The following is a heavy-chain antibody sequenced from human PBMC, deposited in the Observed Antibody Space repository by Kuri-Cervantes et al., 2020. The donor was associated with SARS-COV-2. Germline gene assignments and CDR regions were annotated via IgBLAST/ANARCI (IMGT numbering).Heavy chain of an antibody. CDR2: INPSGGST. Sequence: ASVKVSCKASGYTFTSYYMHWVRQAPGQGLEWMGIINPSGGSTSYAQKFQGRVTMTRDTSTSTVYMELSSPRSEDTAVYYCARQRVYCSSTSCYGRGWFDPWGQGTLVTVSS. CDR1: GYTFTSYY. D-gene: IGHD2-2*01. CDR3: ARQRVYCSSTSCYGRGWFDP. V-gene: IGHV1-46*01. J-gene: IGHJ5*02.